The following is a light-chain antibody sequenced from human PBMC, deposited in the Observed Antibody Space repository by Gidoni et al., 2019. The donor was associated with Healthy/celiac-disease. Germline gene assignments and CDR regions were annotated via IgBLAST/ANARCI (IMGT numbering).Light chain of an antibody. CDR2: DAS. J-gene: IGKJ4*01. V-gene: IGKV3-11*01. Sequence: EIVLTQSPATLSLSPGERATLACRASQSVSSYLAWYQQKPGQAPRLLIYDASNRATGITARVSGSGSGTDFTLTISSLEPEDFAGDYCQQRSNWLTFGGGTKVEIK. CDR3: QQRSNWLT. CDR1: QSVSSY.